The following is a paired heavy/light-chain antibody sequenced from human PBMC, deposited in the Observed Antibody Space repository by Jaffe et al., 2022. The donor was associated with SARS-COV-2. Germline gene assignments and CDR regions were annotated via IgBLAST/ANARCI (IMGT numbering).Heavy chain of an antibody. D-gene: IGHD6-13*01. CDR2: IGWNSGGI. CDR3: AKGIGSAGRDWFDS. Sequence: EVQLVESGGGLVQPGRSLRLSCAASGFNFDDYAMYWVRQGPGKGLEWVAGIGWNSGGIDYADSVKGRFTISRDNAKNSLYLQMNSLGAEDTAFYYCAKGIGSAGRDWFDSWGQGTLVTVSS. J-gene: IGHJ5*01. CDR1: GFNFDDYA. V-gene: IGHV3-9*01.
Light chain of an antibody. Sequence: DIQMTQSPSSLSASVGDRVTITCRASETIRSYLTWYQQKPGKAPKLLIYVASSLQSGVSSRFSGGGSGTDFTLTISSLQPEDFATYYCQQSYSTPFTFGPGTKVDIK. CDR3: QQSYSTPFT. J-gene: IGKJ3*01. CDR1: ETIRSY. CDR2: VAS. V-gene: IGKV1-39*01.